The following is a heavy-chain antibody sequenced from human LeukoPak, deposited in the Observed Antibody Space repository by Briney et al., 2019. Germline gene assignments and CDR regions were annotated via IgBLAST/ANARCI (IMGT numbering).Heavy chain of an antibody. CDR2: INHSGST. CDR1: GGSFSGYY. CDR3: ARGDGSGSFDAFDI. D-gene: IGHD3-10*01. V-gene: IGHV4-34*01. J-gene: IGHJ3*02. Sequence: PSETLSLTCAVYGGSFSGYYWSWIRQPPGKGLEWIGEINHSGSTNYNPSLKSRVTISVDTSKNQFSLKLSSVTAADTAVYYCARGDGSGSFDAFDIWGQGTMVTVSS.